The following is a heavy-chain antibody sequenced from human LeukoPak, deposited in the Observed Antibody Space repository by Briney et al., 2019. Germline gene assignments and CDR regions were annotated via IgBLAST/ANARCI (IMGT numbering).Heavy chain of an antibody. CDR3: AKGVRGVIAYYFDF. V-gene: IGHV3-30*18. D-gene: IGHD3-10*01. CDR1: GFIFSSYV. Sequence: GGSLRLSCAASGFIFSSYVMHWVREAPGKGLEWVAVISSDGSDKYYADSGKGRFTISRDNSKNQLYLPINSLRTEDTAVYYCAKGVRGVIAYYFDFWGQGTLVTVSS. J-gene: IGHJ4*02. CDR2: ISSDGSDK.